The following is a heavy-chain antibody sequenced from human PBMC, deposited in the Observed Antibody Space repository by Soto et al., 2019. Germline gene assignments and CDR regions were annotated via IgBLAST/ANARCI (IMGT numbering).Heavy chain of an antibody. J-gene: IGHJ4*02. V-gene: IGHV4-30-4*01. CDR1: GASVSSGDYY. D-gene: IGHD4-17*01. CDR3: VGTGTTDDY. CDR2: IYYSGDS. Sequence: PSATLSLTCTVSGASVSSGDYYWSSIRQSPGKGLEWIGYIYYSGDSYYNPSLKGRLTISIDTSKNQFSLILNSVTVADTAIYYCVGTGTTDDYWGRGTLVTVSS.